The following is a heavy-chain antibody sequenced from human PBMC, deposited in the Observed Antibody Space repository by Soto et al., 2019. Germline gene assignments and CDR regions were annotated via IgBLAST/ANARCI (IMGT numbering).Heavy chain of an antibody. V-gene: IGHV3-23*01. CDR1: RITFSSCA. CDR2: ISNSGGTT. Sequence: GGSLRLSCAASRITFSSCAMAWVRQAPGKGLEWVSDISNSGGTTNYADSVKGRFTISRDNSKNTLYLQMNSLRAEDTAVYYCAKVPNSSGWTYFDYWGQGTLVTVSS. CDR3: AKVPNSSGWTYFDY. D-gene: IGHD6-19*01. J-gene: IGHJ4*02.